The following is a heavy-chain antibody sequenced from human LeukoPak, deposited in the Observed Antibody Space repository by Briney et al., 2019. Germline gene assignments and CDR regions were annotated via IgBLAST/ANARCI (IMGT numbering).Heavy chain of an antibody. CDR3: AKDGTSVATAGSHFDY. D-gene: IGHD6-13*01. Sequence: GGSLRLSCAASGFTFSSYGMQWVRQAPGKGLEGVAVISYDGSNKYYADSVKGRFTISRDNSKNTLHLQMNSLRAEDTAVYYCAKDGTSVATAGSHFDYWGQGTLVTVSS. CDR1: GFTFSSYG. V-gene: IGHV3-30*18. CDR2: ISYDGSNK. J-gene: IGHJ4*02.